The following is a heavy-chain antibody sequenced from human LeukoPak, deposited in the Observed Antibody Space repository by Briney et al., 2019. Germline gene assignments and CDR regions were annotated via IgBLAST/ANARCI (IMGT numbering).Heavy chain of an antibody. J-gene: IGHJ4*02. CDR2: VSGSGDNT. V-gene: IGHV3-23*01. D-gene: IGHD4-11*01. CDR3: ARWGNDYSQFDS. CDR1: GFTFSTYA. Sequence: PGRSLRLSCAASGFTFSTYAIHWVRQAPGKGLEWVSVVSGSGDNTNYADSVKGRFTISRDNSENTLFLQMNSLRTEDTAVYFCARWGNDYSQFDSWGQGTLVTVS.